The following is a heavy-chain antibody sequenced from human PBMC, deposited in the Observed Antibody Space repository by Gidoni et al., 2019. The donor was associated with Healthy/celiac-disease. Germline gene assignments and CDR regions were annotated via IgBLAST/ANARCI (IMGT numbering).Heavy chain of an antibody. Sequence: EVQLVESGGGLVQPGRSLRLSCAASGFTFDDYARHWVRQAPGKGLGWVSGISWNSGSIGYADSVKGRFTISRDNAKNSLYLQMNSLRAEDTALYYCAKVGRLYCSGGSCYYWDYWGQGTLVTVSS. CDR1: GFTFDDYA. CDR2: ISWNSGSI. CDR3: AKVGRLYCSGGSCYYWDY. D-gene: IGHD2-15*01. J-gene: IGHJ4*02. V-gene: IGHV3-9*01.